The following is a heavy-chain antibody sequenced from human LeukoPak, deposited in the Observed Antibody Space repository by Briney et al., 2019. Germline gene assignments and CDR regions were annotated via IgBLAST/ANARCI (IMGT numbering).Heavy chain of an antibody. CDR2: IYSGGST. V-gene: IGHV3-53*01. CDR1: GFTVSSNY. CDR3: ARGRFTRSNPLSSAWSGYYTA. J-gene: IGHJ5*02. D-gene: IGHD3-3*01. Sequence: GGSLRLSCAASGFTVSSNYMSWVRQAPGKGLEWVSVIYSGGSTYYADSVKGRFTISRDNSKNTLYLQMNSLRAEDTAVYYCARGRFTRSNPLSSAWSGYYTAWGQGTLVTVSS.